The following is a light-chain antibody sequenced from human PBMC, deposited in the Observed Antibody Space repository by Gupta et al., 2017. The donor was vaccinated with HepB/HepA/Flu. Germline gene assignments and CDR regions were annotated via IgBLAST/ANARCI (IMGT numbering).Light chain of an antibody. CDR2: AAS. J-gene: IGKJ5*01. CDR1: QSVSSN. V-gene: IGKV3-15*01. Sequence: EIVMTQSPATLSVSPGERATLSCRASQSVSSNLAWYQQKPGQAPRLLIYAASTRAAGISDRFRGSGSGTECTLTISSLQSEDFAVYYCQQYNNGPPITFGQGTRLEIK. CDR3: QQYNNGPPIT.